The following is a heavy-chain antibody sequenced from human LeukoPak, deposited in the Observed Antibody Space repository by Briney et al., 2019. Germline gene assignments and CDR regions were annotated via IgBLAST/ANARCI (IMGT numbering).Heavy chain of an antibody. J-gene: IGHJ3*01. CDR2: ISYSDTAK. D-gene: IGHD3-9*01. CDR3: ARYFERIGFYREAFDV. V-gene: IGHV3-48*02. CDR1: GFTFSTYG. Sequence: PGGSLRLPCAASGFTFSTYGMSWVRQAPGKGLEWLSYISYSDTAKYYADSVKGRFTISRDNAENSLHLQMNCLRDEDTAVYYCARYFERIGFYREAFDVWGQGTMVTVSS.